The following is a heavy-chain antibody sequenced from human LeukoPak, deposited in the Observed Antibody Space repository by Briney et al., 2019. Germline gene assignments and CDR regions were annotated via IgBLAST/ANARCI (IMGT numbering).Heavy chain of an antibody. CDR3: ARSKNSYYYGSGITNY. V-gene: IGHV1-46*01. D-gene: IGHD3-10*01. Sequence: ASVKVSCKASGYTFTSYYMHWVRQAPGQGLERMGIINPSGGSTSYAQKFQGRVTMTRDTSTSTVYMELSSLRSEDTAVYYCARSKNSYYYGSGITNYWGQGTLVTVSS. CDR1: GYTFTSYY. CDR2: INPSGGST. J-gene: IGHJ4*02.